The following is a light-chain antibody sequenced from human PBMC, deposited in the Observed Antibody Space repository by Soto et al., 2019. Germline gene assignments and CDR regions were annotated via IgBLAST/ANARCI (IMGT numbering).Light chain of an antibody. V-gene: IGKV1-39*01. J-gene: IGKJ1*01. CDR3: QQSHSIPPT. Sequence: DIQMTQSPSSLSASVGDRVTITCRASQSISSFLNWYQHKPGKAPRLLIYAASSLQSGVQSRFSGSGSGTDFTLTISSLQPEDFATYHCQQSHSIPPTFAQGTKVEI. CDR1: QSISSF. CDR2: AAS.